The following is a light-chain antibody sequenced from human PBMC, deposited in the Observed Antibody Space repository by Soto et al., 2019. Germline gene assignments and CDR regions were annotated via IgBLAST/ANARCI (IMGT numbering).Light chain of an antibody. CDR2: GAS. V-gene: IGKV3-20*01. CDR3: QTYSNWPPWT. CDR1: QSVSSRY. Sequence: EIVLTQSPGTLSLSPWERATFSCRASQSVSSRYLAWYQQKPGQAPRLLIYGASSRATGIPDRFSGSGSGTDFTLTISRLQSEDCAVYYCQTYSNWPPWTFGPGTKVDIK. J-gene: IGKJ1*01.